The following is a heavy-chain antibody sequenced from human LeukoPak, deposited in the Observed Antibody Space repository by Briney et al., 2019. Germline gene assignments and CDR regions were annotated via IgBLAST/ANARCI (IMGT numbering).Heavy chain of an antibody. CDR3: ARGPKRGYSYGYYYYYGMDV. J-gene: IGHJ6*02. CDR2: IYYSGST. V-gene: IGHV4-39*07. Sequence: SETLSLTCTVSGDSISSVSYYWGWIRQPPGKGLAWMGSIYYSGSTYYDPSLKSRVTISVDTSRNQFSLKLSSVTAADTAVYYCARGPKRGYSYGYYYYYGMDVWGQGTTVTVSS. CDR1: GDSISSVSYY. D-gene: IGHD5-18*01.